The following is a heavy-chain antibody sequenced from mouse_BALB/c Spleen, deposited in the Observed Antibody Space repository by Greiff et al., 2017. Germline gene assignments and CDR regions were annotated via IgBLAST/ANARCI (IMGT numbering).Heavy chain of an antibody. Sequence: EVQLQQSGGGLVQPGGSRKLSCAASGFTFSDYGMAWVRQAPGKGPEWVAFISNLAYSIYYADTVTGRFTISRENAKNTLYLEMSSLRSEDTAMYYCARDGNYPYYYAMDYWGQGTSVTVSS. CDR3: ARDGNYPYYYAMDY. J-gene: IGHJ4*01. D-gene: IGHD2-1*01. CDR1: GFTFSDYG. CDR2: ISNLAYSI. V-gene: IGHV5-15*02.